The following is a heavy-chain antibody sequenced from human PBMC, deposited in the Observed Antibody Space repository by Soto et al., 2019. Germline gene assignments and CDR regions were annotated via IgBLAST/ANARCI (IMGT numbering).Heavy chain of an antibody. CDR2: FYYSGST. V-gene: IGHV4-61*01. J-gene: IGHJ4*02. CDR1: GGSVSGGSYF. D-gene: IGHD1-1*01. CDR3: AREGRMGTFDY. Sequence: SETLSLTCTVSGGSVSGGSYFWSWVRQPPGKGLEWIGYFYYSGSTKYNPSLKSRVTILEDTSKNQFSLKLNSVTAADTAVYYCAREGRMGTFDYWGQGALVTVS.